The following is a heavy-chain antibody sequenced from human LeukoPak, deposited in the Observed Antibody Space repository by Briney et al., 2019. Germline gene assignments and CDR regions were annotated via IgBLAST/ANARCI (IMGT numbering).Heavy chain of an antibody. CDR3: ARAVDSHCTNGVCYTPYYFDY. D-gene: IGHD2-8*01. V-gene: IGHV3-21*04. CDR2: ISSSSSYI. Sequence: GGSLRLSCAASGFTFSSYSMNWVRQAPGKGLEWVSSISSSSSYIYYADSVKGRFTISRDNAKNSLYLQMNSLRAEDTAVYYCARAVDSHCTNGVCYTPYYFDYWGQGTLVTVSS. CDR1: GFTFSSYS. J-gene: IGHJ4*02.